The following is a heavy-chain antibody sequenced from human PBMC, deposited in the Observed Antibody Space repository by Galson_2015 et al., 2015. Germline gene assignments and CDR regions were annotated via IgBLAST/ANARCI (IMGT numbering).Heavy chain of an antibody. Sequence: SLRLSCAASGFTFSSYGMHWVRQAPGKGLEWVAVIWYDGSNKYYADSVKGRFTISRDNSKNALYLQMNSLRAEDTAVYYCARGDYYDSSGYLAFWGQGTLVTVSS. J-gene: IGHJ4*02. V-gene: IGHV3-33*01. CDR3: ARGDYYDSSGYLAF. D-gene: IGHD3-22*01. CDR2: IWYDGSNK. CDR1: GFTFSSYG.